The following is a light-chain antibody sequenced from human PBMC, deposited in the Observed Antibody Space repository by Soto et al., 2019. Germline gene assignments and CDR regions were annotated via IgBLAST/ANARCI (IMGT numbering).Light chain of an antibody. CDR3: HQYDNLLT. CDR2: DAS. V-gene: IGKV1-33*01. CDR1: QDISNY. J-gene: IGKJ3*01. Sequence: DIQMTQAPSSLSSTVGYRVTITCQASQDISNYLNWYQQKPGKAPKLLIYDASNLETGVPSRFSGSGSGTDFTFPISSLQPEDIATYYCHQYDNLLTFGPGTKVDIK.